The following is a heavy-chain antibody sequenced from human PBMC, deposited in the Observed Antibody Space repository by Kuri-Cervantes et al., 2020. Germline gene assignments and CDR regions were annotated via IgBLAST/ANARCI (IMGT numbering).Heavy chain of an antibody. CDR2: INPSGGST. J-gene: IGHJ4*02. Sequence: ASVKVSCKASGYTFTGYYMHWVRQAPGQGLEWMGIINPSGGSTSYAQKFQGRVTMTRDTSTSTVYMELSSLRSEDTAVYYCARGWTLQQDCSSTSCNTLDGLHWGQGTLVTVSS. V-gene: IGHV1-46*01. D-gene: IGHD2-2*02. CDR3: ARGWTLQQDCSSTSCNTLDGLH. CDR1: GYTFTGYY.